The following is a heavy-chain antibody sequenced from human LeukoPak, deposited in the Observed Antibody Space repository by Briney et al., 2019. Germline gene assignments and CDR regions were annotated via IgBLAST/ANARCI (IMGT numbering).Heavy chain of an antibody. J-gene: IGHJ6*03. CDR1: GFTFNNYD. D-gene: IGHD6-13*01. CDR2: ISSSGRTI. Sequence: GGSLRLSCAASGFTFNNYDMSWVRQAPGKGLEWVSCISSSGRTIYYADSVKGRFTISRDNSKNTLYLQMNSLRAEDTAVYYCAKTYSSSRAHYYYCYYMDVWGKGTTVTISS. V-gene: IGHV3-23*01. CDR3: AKTYSSSRAHYYYCYYMDV.